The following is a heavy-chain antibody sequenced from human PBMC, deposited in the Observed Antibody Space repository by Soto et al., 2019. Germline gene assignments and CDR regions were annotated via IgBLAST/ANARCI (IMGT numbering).Heavy chain of an antibody. D-gene: IGHD6-13*01. J-gene: IGHJ3*02. Sequence: QVQLVESGGGVVQPGRSLRLSCAASGFTFSSYGMHWVRQTPGRGLEWVAVISYDGSNTYYTDSVKGRFTISRDNSKNTLFLQMNSLRAEDTAIYYCAKLRSSSWTQYAFDIWGLGTMVTVSS. CDR1: GFTFSSYG. V-gene: IGHV3-30*18. CDR3: AKLRSSSWTQYAFDI. CDR2: ISYDGSNT.